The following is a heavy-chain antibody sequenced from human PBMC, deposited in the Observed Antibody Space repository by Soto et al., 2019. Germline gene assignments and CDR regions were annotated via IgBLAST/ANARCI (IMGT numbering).Heavy chain of an antibody. D-gene: IGHD1-7*01. CDR3: AGPPELTRIYYYYGMDV. CDR2: IIPIVGTA. J-gene: IGHJ6*02. Sequence: QVQLVQSGAEVKKPGSSVKVSCKASGGTFSSYAISWVRQAPGQGLEWMGGIIPIVGTANYEQKFQGRVTITADESTSTAYMELSSRRSEDTAVYYCAGPPELTRIYYYYGMDVWGQGTTVTVSS. CDR1: GGTFSSYA. V-gene: IGHV1-69*12.